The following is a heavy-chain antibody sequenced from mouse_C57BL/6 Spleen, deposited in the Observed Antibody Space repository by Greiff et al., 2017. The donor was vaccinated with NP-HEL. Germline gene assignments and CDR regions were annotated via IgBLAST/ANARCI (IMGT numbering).Heavy chain of an antibody. Sequence: EVQLQQSGPELVKPGASVKMSCKASGYTFTDYNMHWVKQSHGKSLEWIGYINPNNGGTSYNQKFKGKATLTVNKSSSTAYMELRSLTSEDSAVYYCAPVYYDYDGGFAYWGQGTLVTVSA. J-gene: IGHJ3*01. CDR2: INPNNGGT. D-gene: IGHD2-4*01. CDR3: APVYYDYDGGFAY. CDR1: GYTFTDYN. V-gene: IGHV1-22*01.